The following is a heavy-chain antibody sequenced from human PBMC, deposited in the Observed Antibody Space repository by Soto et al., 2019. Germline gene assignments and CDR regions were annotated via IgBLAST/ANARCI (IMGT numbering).Heavy chain of an antibody. Sequence: ASVKVSCKTSGYSFTTYFMHWVRQAPGQRLEWMGWINTGNGDTKYSQQFQGRVTIARDTSASTTYMELSSLRSEDTAVYYCARPYSNSWSTYFDHWGQGTLVTVPS. CDR2: INTGNGDT. V-gene: IGHV1-3*04. CDR1: GYSFTTYF. CDR3: ARPYSNSWSTYFDH. J-gene: IGHJ4*02. D-gene: IGHD6-13*01.